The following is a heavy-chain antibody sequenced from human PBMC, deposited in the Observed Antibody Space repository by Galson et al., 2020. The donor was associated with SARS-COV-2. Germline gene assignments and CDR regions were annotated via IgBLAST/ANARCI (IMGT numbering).Heavy chain of an antibody. CDR3: ARYGSGSYYKDPFDY. J-gene: IGHJ4*02. V-gene: IGHV3-48*02. CDR1: GFSFSSYS. D-gene: IGHD3-10*01. CDR2: ISITSSSK. Sequence: GGSLRLSCVSSGFSFSSYSMNWVRQAPGKGLEWVSHISITSSSKYYADSVKGRFTISRDNAKNSLYLQMNSLRDEDTAVYYCARYGSGSYYKDPFDYWGQGTLVTVSS.